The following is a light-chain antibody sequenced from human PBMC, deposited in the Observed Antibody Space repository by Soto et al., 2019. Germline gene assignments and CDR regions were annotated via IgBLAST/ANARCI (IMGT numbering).Light chain of an antibody. V-gene: IGKV2-30*02. J-gene: IGKJ2*01. CDR1: QSLVHSDGNTY. CDR3: MPGTHWPPYT. CDR2: KVS. Sequence: EVVMTQSPLSLPVTLGQPASISCRSSQSLVHSDGNTYLNWFLQRPGQSPRRLIYKVSNRDSRVTERFSGSGSDTDFTLKISRVEAEDVGLYFCMPGTHWPPYTFGQGTKLEIK.